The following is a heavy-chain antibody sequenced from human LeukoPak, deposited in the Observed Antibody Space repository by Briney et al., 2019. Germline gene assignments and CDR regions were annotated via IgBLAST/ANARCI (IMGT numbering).Heavy chain of an antibody. D-gene: IGHD3-3*01. J-gene: IGHJ3*02. CDR3: AKDAESGYYTLDDAFDI. V-gene: IGHV3-21*04. CDR1: GFTFSSYS. CDR2: ISSSSSYI. Sequence: GGSLRLSCAASGFTFSSYSMNWVRQAPGKGLEWVSSISSSSSYIYYADSVKGRFTISRDNSENTLYLQMNSLRAEDTAVYYCAKDAESGYYTLDDAFDIWGQGTMVTVSS.